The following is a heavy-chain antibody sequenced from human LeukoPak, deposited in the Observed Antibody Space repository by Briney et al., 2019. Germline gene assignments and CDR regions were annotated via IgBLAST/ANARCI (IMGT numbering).Heavy chain of an antibody. V-gene: IGHV4-59*12. CDR1: GGSISSYY. D-gene: IGHD3-3*01. Sequence: PSETLSLTCTVSGGSISSYYWSWIRQPPGKGLEWIGYIYYSGSTNYNPSLKSRVTISVDTSKNQFSLKLSSAIAADTAVYYCASSTIFGVVANWFDPWGQGTLVTVSS. J-gene: IGHJ5*02. CDR2: IYYSGST. CDR3: ASSTIFGVVANWFDP.